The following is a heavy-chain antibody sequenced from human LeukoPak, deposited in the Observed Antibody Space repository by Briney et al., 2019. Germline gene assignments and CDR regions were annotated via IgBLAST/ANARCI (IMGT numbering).Heavy chain of an antibody. CDR3: ARGGIAAAGRSGRSRMDV. CDR2: IYPGDSDT. J-gene: IGHJ6*02. V-gene: IGHV5-51*07. D-gene: IGHD6-13*01. Sequence: GESLKISCKGSGYGFTSYWIGWVHQMPGKGLEWMGIIYPGDSDTRYSPSFQGQVTISADKSISTAYLQWSSLKASDTAMCYCARGGIAAAGRSGRSRMDVWGQGTTVTVSS. CDR1: GYGFTSYW.